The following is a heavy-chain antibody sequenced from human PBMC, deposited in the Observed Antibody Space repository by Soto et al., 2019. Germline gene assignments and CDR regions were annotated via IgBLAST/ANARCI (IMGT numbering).Heavy chain of an antibody. CDR2: ITGSSGTI. D-gene: IGHD2-8*01. CDR3: ARDNGMAGSFDP. J-gene: IGHJ5*02. Sequence: GGSLRLSCAASGFTFSAYSMNWARQAPGKGLEWVSYITGSSGTIFYADSVKGRFTISRDNAKNSLYLQMNSLRDEDAAVYYCARDNGMAGSFDPWGQGTLVTVSS. V-gene: IGHV3-48*02. CDR1: GFTFSAYS.